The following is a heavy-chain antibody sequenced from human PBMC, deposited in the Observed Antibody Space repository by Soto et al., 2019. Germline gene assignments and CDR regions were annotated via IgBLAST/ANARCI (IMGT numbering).Heavy chain of an antibody. CDR2: VNPDSGTT. CDR3: ARGNWFDP. V-gene: IGHV1-8*01. Sequence: QVQLVQSGAAVKKPGASVKVSCKASGDTFITYDIPWVRQATGQGLECEGWVNPDSGTTGYARKFQGRVTMTRNPSISTVYMELSVLRSEDPAVYYCARGNWFDPWGQGTLVTFSS. CDR1: GDTFITYD. J-gene: IGHJ5*02.